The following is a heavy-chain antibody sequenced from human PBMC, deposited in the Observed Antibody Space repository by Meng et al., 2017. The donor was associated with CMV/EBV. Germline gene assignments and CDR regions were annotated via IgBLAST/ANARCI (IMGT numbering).Heavy chain of an antibody. D-gene: IGHD2-2*01. CDR3: ARGRLFCSSTSCRNGGIGY. CDR2: MNPNSGNT. J-gene: IGHJ4*02. V-gene: IGHV1-8*03. Sequence: ASVKVSCKASGYTFTSYGINWVRQATGQGLEWMGWMNPNSGNTGYAQKFQGRVTITRNTSISTAYMELSSLRSEDTAVYYCARGRLFCSSTSCRNGGIGYWGQGTLVTVSS. CDR1: GYTFTSYG.